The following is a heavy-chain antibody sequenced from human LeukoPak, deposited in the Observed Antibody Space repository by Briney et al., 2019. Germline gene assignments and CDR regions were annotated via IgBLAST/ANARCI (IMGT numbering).Heavy chain of an antibody. J-gene: IGHJ4*02. Sequence: ASVKVSCKASGYSFADYYMHWVRQAPGQGLEWMGWIKPNSGGTRSAQKFQGRVTMTRDTSISTAYMALSRLRSDDTAVYYCATGIFPYYFDYWGQGTLVTVSS. CDR3: ATGIFPYYFDY. D-gene: IGHD2/OR15-2a*01. V-gene: IGHV1-2*02. CDR1: GYSFADYY. CDR2: IKPNSGGT.